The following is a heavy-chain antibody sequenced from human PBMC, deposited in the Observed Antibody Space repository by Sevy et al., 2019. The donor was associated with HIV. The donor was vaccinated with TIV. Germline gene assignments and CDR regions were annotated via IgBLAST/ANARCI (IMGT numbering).Heavy chain of an antibody. V-gene: IGHV3-30*18. D-gene: IGHD3-9*01. CDR1: GFTFSTYG. J-gene: IGHJ6*02. CDR3: AKDFTGYNGMDV. Sequence: GGSLRLSCAASGFTFSTYGMHWVRQAPGKGLEWVAVISYHGRNKFYADSVKGRSTISRDNSKNILYLQMNSLRAGDTAVYYCAKDFTGYNGMDVWGQGTMVTVSS. CDR2: ISYHGRNK.